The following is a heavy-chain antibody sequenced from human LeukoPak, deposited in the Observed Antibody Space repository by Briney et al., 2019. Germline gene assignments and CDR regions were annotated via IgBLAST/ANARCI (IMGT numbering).Heavy chain of an antibody. CDR2: IYYSGST. D-gene: IGHD5-18*01. Sequence: PSETLSLTCTVSGGSISSYYWSWIRQPPGKGLEWIGYIYYSGSTNYNPSLKSRVTISVDTSKNQFSLKLSSVTAADTAVYYCARVGHSYGYFREPHDAFDIWGQGTMVTVSS. CDR3: ARVGHSYGYFREPHDAFDI. J-gene: IGHJ3*02. CDR1: GGSISSYY. V-gene: IGHV4-59*01.